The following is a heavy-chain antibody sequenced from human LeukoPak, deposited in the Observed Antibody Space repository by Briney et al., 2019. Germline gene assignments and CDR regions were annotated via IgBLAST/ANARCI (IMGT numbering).Heavy chain of an antibody. CDR2: IKQDGSEK. CDR3: ARAISSSAGLDY. Sequence: GGSLRLSCAASGFTFRSYWMTWVRQAPGKGLEWVANIKQDGSEKYYVDSVKGRFAISRDNAKNSLYLQMNSLRVEDTAVYYCARAISSSAGLDYWGQGTLVTVSS. V-gene: IGHV3-7*01. CDR1: GFTFRSYW. D-gene: IGHD6-6*01. J-gene: IGHJ4*02.